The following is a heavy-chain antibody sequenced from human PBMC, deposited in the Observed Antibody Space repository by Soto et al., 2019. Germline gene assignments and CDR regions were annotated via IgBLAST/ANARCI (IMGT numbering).Heavy chain of an antibody. D-gene: IGHD3-9*01. CDR3: APTLFDGISSRVGDY. J-gene: IGHJ4*02. Sequence: QITLKDSGPTLVKPTQTLTLTCTFSGFSLSTNGMSLGWIHQPPGQDLEWVALIYWDDVNRYSPYLKSRLTITKDPSINAVALTRTNMDTGDTATYYCAPTLFDGISSRVGDYWGQGTLVTVSS. CDR2: IYWDDVN. V-gene: IGHV2-5*02. CDR1: GFSLSTNGMS.